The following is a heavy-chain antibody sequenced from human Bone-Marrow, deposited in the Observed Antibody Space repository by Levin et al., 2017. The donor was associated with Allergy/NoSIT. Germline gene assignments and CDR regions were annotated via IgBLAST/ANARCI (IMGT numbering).Heavy chain of an antibody. D-gene: IGHD3-22*01. J-gene: IGHJ4*02. V-gene: IGHV3-21*04. CDR1: GFTFSRYS. Sequence: GESLKISCAVSGFTFSRYSMNWVRQAPGKGLEWVSSVSSGSDYIYYAESVRGRFTISRDNAKNTVYLQMNSLRAEDTAVYYCGKDAKNIIVVGETDYWGQGTLVTVSS. CDR3: GKDAKNIIVVGETDY. CDR2: VSSGSDYI.